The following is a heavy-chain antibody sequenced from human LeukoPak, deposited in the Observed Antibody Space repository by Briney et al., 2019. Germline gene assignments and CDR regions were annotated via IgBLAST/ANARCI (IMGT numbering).Heavy chain of an antibody. D-gene: IGHD3-10*01. Sequence: SETLSLTCTVSGGSISSYYWSWIRQPAGKGLEWIGRIYTSGSTNYNPSLKSRVTISVDKSKNQFSLKLSSVTAADTAVYYCARDAGVGVRGVISPRYYYYMDVWGKGTTVTVSS. V-gene: IGHV4-4*07. J-gene: IGHJ6*03. CDR3: ARDAGVGVRGVISPRYYYYMDV. CDR2: IYTSGST. CDR1: GGSISSYY.